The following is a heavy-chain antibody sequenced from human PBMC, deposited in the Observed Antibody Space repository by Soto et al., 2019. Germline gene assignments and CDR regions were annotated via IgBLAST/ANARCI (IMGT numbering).Heavy chain of an antibody. J-gene: IGHJ6*02. CDR1: GFTFSNYA. Sequence: PGGSLRLSCAASGFTFSNYAMSWVRQAPEKGLEWVSGISGSGDNTYYADSVKGRFTFSRDNSKNTLFLQMNSLRAEDTAVYYCARDGGEIIPAAIGGGYGMDVWGQGTTVTVSS. CDR2: ISGSGDNT. D-gene: IGHD2-2*01. V-gene: IGHV3-23*01. CDR3: ARDGGEIIPAAIGGGYGMDV.